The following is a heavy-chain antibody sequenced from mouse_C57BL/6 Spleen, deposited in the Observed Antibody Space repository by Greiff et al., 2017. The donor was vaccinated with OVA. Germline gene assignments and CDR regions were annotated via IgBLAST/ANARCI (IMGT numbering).Heavy chain of an antibody. CDR3: AKYFYYGSSNWYFDV. V-gene: IGHV1-53*01. CDR2: INPSNGGT. J-gene: IGHJ1*03. Sequence: QVQLQQPGTELVKPGASVKLSCKASGYTFTSYWMHWVKQRPGQGLEWIGNINPSNGGTNYNEKFKSKATLTVDKSSSTAYMQLSSLTSEASEVYYCAKYFYYGSSNWYFDVWGKGTTVTVSS. CDR1: GYTFTSYW. D-gene: IGHD1-1*01.